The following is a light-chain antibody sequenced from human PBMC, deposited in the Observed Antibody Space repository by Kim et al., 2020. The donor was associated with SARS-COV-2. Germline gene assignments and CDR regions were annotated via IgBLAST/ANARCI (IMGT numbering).Light chain of an antibody. CDR3: QQRSNWLT. V-gene: IGKV3-11*01. CDR1: QSVSSY. J-gene: IGKJ4*01. CDR2: DAS. Sequence: CLAPGERAPPSGRASQSVSSYLAWYQQKPGQAPRLLIYDASNRATGIPARFSGSGSGTDFTLTISSLEPEDFAVYYCQQRSNWLTFGGGTKVDIK.